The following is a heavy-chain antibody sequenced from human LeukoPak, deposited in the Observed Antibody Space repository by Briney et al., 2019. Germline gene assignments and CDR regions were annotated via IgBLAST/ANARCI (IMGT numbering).Heavy chain of an antibody. CDR1: GGSIGSYY. V-gene: IGHV4-59*01. D-gene: IGHD6-19*01. Sequence: SETLSLTCTVSGGSIGSYYWSWIRQPPGKGLEWIGYIYYSGSTNYNPSLKSRVTISVDTSKNQFSLKLSSVTAADTAVYYCARSTAVAGTDYWGQGTLVTVSS. CDR3: ARSTAVAGTDY. J-gene: IGHJ4*02. CDR2: IYYSGST.